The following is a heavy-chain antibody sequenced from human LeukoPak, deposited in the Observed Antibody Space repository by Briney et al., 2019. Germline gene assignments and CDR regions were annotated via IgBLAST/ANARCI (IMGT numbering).Heavy chain of an antibody. D-gene: IGHD6-19*01. J-gene: IGHJ6*02. CDR1: GFTFSSYS. CDR2: ISSSSSTI. V-gene: IGHV3-48*01. Sequence: GGSLRLSCAASGFTFSSYSMNWVRQAPGKGLEWVSYISSSSSTIYYADSVKGRFTISRDNAKNSLYLQMNSLRAEDTAVYYCARGHALSGWYSYYYGMDVWGQGTTVTVSS. CDR3: ARGHALSGWYSYYYGMDV.